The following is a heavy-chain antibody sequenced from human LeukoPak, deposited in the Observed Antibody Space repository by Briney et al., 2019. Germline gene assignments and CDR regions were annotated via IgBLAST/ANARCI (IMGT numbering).Heavy chain of an antibody. J-gene: IGHJ5*02. CDR2: IIPILGIA. D-gene: IGHD3-10*01. CDR3: ARGSRLWFGVMGSEDWFDP. Sequence: SVKVSCKASGGTFSSYAISWVRQAPGQGLEWMGRIIPILGIANYAQKFQGRVTITADKSTSTAYMELSSLRSEDTAVYYCARGSRLWFGVMGSEDWFDPWGQGTLVTVSS. V-gene: IGHV1-69*04. CDR1: GGTFSSYA.